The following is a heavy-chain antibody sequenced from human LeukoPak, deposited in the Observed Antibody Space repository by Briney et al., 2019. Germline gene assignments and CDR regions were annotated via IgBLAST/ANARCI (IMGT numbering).Heavy chain of an antibody. D-gene: IGHD3-3*01. Sequence: SETLSLTCAVYGGSFSGYYWSWIRQPPGKGLEWIGEINHSGSTNYNPSLKSRVTISVDTSKNQFSLKLSSVTAADTAVYYCARVQIDFWSGYAQNYYFDYWGQGTLVTVSS. V-gene: IGHV4-34*01. J-gene: IGHJ4*02. CDR1: GGSFSGYY. CDR2: INHSGST. CDR3: ARVQIDFWSGYAQNYYFDY.